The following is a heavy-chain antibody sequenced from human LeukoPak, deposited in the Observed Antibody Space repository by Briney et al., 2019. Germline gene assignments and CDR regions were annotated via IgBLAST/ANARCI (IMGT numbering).Heavy chain of an antibody. V-gene: IGHV1-69*05. CDR1: GGTFSSYA. Sequence: ASVKVSCKASGGTFSSYAISWVRQAPGQGLEWMGGIIPIFGTANYAQKFQGRVTITTDESTSTAYMELSSLRSEDTAVYCCARGGYSYGLFDYWGQGTLVTVSS. CDR3: ARGGYSYGLFDY. CDR2: IIPIFGTA. D-gene: IGHD5-18*01. J-gene: IGHJ4*02.